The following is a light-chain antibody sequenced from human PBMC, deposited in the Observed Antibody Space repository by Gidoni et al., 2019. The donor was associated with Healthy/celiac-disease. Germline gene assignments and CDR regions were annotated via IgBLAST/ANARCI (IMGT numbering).Light chain of an antibody. CDR1: QIISSY. CDR2: AAS. J-gene: IGKJ1*01. V-gene: IGKV1-39*01. Sequence: DIQMTHSPSSMSASVGDRVTITCRASQIISSYLNWYQQKPGKAPKLLSYAASSLQSGVPSRFSGSGYGTDFTLTISSLKPEDFATYYCQQSYSTSWTFGQGTKVEIK. CDR3: QQSYSTSWT.